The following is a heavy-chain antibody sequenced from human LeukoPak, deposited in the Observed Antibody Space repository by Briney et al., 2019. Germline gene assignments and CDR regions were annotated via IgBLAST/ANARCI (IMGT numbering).Heavy chain of an antibody. Sequence: PSETLSLTCTVSGGSVSSGSYYWSWIRQPPGKGLEWIGYIYYSGSTNYNPSLKSRVTISVDTSKNQFSLKLSSVTAADTAVYYCARGGRKYYYDSSGYYFDYWGQGTLVTVSS. CDR3: ARGGRKYYYDSSGYYFDY. V-gene: IGHV4-61*01. D-gene: IGHD3-22*01. CDR1: GGSVSSGSYY. CDR2: IYYSGST. J-gene: IGHJ4*02.